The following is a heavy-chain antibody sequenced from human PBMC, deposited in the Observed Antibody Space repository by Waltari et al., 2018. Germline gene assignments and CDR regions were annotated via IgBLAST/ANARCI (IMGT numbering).Heavy chain of an antibody. V-gene: IGHV4-38-2*01. J-gene: IGHJ5*02. D-gene: IGHD2-15*01. CDR2: AYHSGNT. Sequence: QVQLQQSGPGLVKPSETLSLTCGVSGYSISSGYYWGWIRHPPGKGLEWIGSAYHSGNTYYNPSLESRVTISLDTSKNQFSLKLTSVTAADTAVYYCARGGIVVAVAAPNWFDPWGQGTRVTVSS. CDR3: ARGGIVVAVAAPNWFDP. CDR1: GYSISSGYY.